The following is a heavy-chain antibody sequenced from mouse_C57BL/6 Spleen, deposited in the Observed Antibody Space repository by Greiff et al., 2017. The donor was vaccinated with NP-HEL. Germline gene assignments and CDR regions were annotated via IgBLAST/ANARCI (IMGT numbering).Heavy chain of an antibody. V-gene: IGHV5-17*01. CDR3: ARGFITTVVATGFDY. Sequence: EVQVVESGGGLVKPGGSLKLSCAASGFTFSDYGMHWVRQAPEKGLEWVAYISSGSSTIYYADTVKGRFTISRDNAKNTLFLQRTSLRSEDTAMYYCARGFITTVVATGFDYWGQGTTLTVSS. J-gene: IGHJ2*01. D-gene: IGHD1-1*01. CDR2: ISSGSSTI. CDR1: GFTFSDYG.